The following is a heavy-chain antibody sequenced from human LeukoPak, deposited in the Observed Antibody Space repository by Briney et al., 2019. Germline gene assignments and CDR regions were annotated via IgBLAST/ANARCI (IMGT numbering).Heavy chain of an antibody. CDR1: GFTFSSYN. V-gene: IGHV3-21*01. J-gene: IGHJ3*02. D-gene: IGHD5-12*01. CDR3: GRVKEASAFDI. CDR2: VSSSGRHM. Sequence: GGSLRLSCAASGFTFSSYNMNWVRQTPGQGLEWVSSVSSSGRHMYYADSVKGRFTISRDNAKNSLYLQMNSLRAEDTAVYYCGRVKEASAFDIWGQGTMVTVSS.